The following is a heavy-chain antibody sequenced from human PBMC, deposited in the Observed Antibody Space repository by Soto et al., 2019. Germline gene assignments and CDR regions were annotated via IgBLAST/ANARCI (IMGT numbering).Heavy chain of an antibody. CDR3: ARRGVTMVRGGAFDI. D-gene: IGHD3-10*01. V-gene: IGHV4-39*01. J-gene: IGHJ3*02. CDR1: GGSISGSSYY. CDR2: IYYSGST. Sequence: PSETLSLTCTVAGGSISGSSYYWGWIRPPPGKGLEWIGSIYYSGSTSYNPSPKSRVTISVDTSKNQFSLKLSSVTAADTAVYYCARRGVTMVRGGAFDIWGQGTMVTVSS.